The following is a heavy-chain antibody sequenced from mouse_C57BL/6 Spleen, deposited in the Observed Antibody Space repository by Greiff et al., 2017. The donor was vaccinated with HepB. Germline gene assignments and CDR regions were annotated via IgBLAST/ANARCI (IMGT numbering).Heavy chain of an antibody. CDR2: IDPETGGT. V-gene: IGHV1-15*01. Sequence: QVHVKQSGAELVRPGASVTLSCKASGYTFTDYEMHWVKQTPVHGLEWIGAIDPETGGTAYNQKFKGKAILTADKSSSTAYMELRSLTSEDSAVYYCTRYYYGSSYDAMDYWGQGTSVTVSS. D-gene: IGHD1-1*01. CDR1: GYTFTDYE. CDR3: TRYYYGSSYDAMDY. J-gene: IGHJ4*01.